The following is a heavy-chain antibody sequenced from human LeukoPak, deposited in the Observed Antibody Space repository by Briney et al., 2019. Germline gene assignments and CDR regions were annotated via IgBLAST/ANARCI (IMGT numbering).Heavy chain of an antibody. J-gene: IGHJ4*02. CDR2: ISSSSSYI. V-gene: IGHV3-21*01. CDR1: GFTFSSYS. Sequence: PGGSLRLSCAASGFTFSSYSMNCVRQAPGKGLEWVSSISSSSSYIYYADSVKGRFTISRDNAKNSLYLQMNSLRAEDTAVYYCARVYGDYSHYYFDYWGQGTLVTASS. CDR3: ARVYGDYSHYYFDY. D-gene: IGHD4-17*01.